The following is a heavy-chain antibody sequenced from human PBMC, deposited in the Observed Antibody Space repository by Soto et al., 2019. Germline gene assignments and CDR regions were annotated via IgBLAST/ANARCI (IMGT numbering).Heavy chain of an antibody. Sequence: EVQLVESGGGLVKPGGSLRLSCAASGFTFSSYSMNWVRQAPGKGLEWVSSISTSSSYIYYADSVKGRFTISRDNATNSLYLQMNSLIAENTAVYYFARGTYYYDSSVYYCYWGQGTLVTVSS. V-gene: IGHV3-21*01. CDR1: GFTFSSYS. CDR2: ISTSSSYI. CDR3: ARGTYYYDSSVYYCY. J-gene: IGHJ4*02. D-gene: IGHD3-22*01.